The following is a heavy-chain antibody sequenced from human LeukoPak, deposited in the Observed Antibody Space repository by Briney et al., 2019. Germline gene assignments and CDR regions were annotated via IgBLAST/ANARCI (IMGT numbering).Heavy chain of an antibody. Sequence: GASVKVSCKASGGTFSSYAISWVRQAPGQGLEWMGGIIPIFGTANYAHKFQGGVTITADESTSTAYMELSSLRSEHTAVYYCARVSLNREPDYWGQGTLVTVSS. CDR1: GGTFSSYA. J-gene: IGHJ4*02. V-gene: IGHV1-69*13. CDR2: IIPIFGTA. CDR3: ARVSLNREPDY. D-gene: IGHD1-14*01.